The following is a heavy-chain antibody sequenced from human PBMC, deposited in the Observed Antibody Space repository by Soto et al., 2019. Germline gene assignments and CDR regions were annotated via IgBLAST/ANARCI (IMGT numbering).Heavy chain of an antibody. Sequence: SVKVSCKASGFTFTSSAVQWVRQARGQRLEWIGWIVVGSGNTNYAQKFQERVTITRDMSTSTAYMELSSLRSEDTAVYYCAPLSLYHVSNYQPLDYWGQGTLITVSS. CDR3: APLSLYHVSNYQPLDY. D-gene: IGHD4-4*01. CDR1: GFTFTSSA. J-gene: IGHJ4*02. V-gene: IGHV1-58*01. CDR2: IVVGSGNT.